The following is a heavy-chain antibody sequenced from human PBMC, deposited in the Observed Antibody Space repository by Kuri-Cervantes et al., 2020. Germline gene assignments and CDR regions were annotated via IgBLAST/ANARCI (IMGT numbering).Heavy chain of an antibody. CDR3: AREIKSYYMDA. J-gene: IGHJ6*03. Sequence: GESLKISCAASGFTFSSYAMSWVRQAPGKGLEWVSAISGSGGSTYYADSVKGRFTISRDNSKNTLYLQMNSLRAEDTAVYYCAREIKSYYMDAWGEGTTVTVSS. D-gene: IGHD5-24*01. CDR1: GFTFSSYA. CDR2: ISGSGGST. V-gene: IGHV3-23*01.